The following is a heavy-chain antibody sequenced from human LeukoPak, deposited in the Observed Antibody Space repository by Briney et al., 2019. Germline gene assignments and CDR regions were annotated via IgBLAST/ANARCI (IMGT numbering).Heavy chain of an antibody. CDR2: IYTSGST. Sequence: SSETLSLTCTVSGGSISSYYWSWIRQPAGKGLEWIGRIYTSGSTNYNPSLKSRVTTSVDTSKNQFSLKLSSATAADTAVYYCASQDSYGYAFGYWGQGTLVTVSS. D-gene: IGHD5-18*01. J-gene: IGHJ4*02. CDR1: GGSISSYY. V-gene: IGHV4-4*07. CDR3: ASQDSYGYAFGY.